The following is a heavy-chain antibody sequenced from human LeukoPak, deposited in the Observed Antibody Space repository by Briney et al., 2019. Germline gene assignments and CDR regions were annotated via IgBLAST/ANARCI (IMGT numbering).Heavy chain of an antibody. CDR3: ARGGIVVVTAYFDY. CDR1: GYTFTSYA. J-gene: IGHJ4*02. V-gene: IGHV1-3*01. Sequence: GASVKVSCKASGYTFTSYAMYWVRQAPGQRLEWMGWINAGNGNPKYSQKFQGRVTITRDTSASTAYMELSSLRSEDTAVYYCARGGIVVVTAYFDYWGQGTLVTVSS. D-gene: IGHD2-21*02. CDR2: INAGNGNP.